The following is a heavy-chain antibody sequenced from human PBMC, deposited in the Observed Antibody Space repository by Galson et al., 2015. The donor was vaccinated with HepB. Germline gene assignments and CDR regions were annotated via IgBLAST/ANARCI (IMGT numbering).Heavy chain of an antibody. CDR1: GFTFSSYG. CDR2: ISYDGSNK. D-gene: IGHD6-6*01. V-gene: IGHV3-30*18. Sequence: SLRLSCAASGFTFSSYGMHWVRQAPGKGLEWVAVISYDGSNKYYADSVKGRFTISRDNSKNTLYLQMNSLRAEDTAVYYCAKASIAARLYYYYYGMDVWGQGTTVTVSS. CDR3: AKASIAARLYYYYYGMDV. J-gene: IGHJ6*02.